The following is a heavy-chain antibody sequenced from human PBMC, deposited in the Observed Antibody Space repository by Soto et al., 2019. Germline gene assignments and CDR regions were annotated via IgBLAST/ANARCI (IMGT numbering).Heavy chain of an antibody. CDR2: VSHDGRNT. CDR3: AKGGRQWLVTSDFNF. V-gene: IGHV3-30*18. D-gene: IGHD6-19*01. J-gene: IGHJ4*02. Sequence: VQLVESGGGVVQPGRSLRLSCAASGFTFSDYAMHWVRQAPGKGLEWVAVVSHDGRNTHYADSVKGRFTISRDSSKNTVSLEMNSLRAEDMAVYYCAKGGRQWLVTSDFNFWGQGALVTVSS. CDR1: GFTFSDYA.